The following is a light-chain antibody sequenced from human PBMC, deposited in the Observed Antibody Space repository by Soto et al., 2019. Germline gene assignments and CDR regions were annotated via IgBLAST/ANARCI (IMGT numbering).Light chain of an antibody. CDR2: DAS. CDR3: HQYGMSPQT. J-gene: IGKJ1*01. V-gene: IGKV3-20*01. Sequence: EIVLTQSPGALSLSPGESATLSCRASQSVSDTHVAWYQQRPGQAPGLLIYDASRRDIGVPDRFSGSGSGTDFTLTISGLEPEDFAVYFCHQYGMSPQTFGQGTKVEIK. CDR1: QSVSDTH.